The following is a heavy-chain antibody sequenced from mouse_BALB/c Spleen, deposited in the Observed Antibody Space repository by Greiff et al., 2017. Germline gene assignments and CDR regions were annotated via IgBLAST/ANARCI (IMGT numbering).Heavy chain of an antibody. CDR2: ISSGSSTI. V-gene: IGHV5-17*02. Sequence: DVKLVESGGGLVQPGGSRKLSCAASGFTFSSFGMHWVRQAPEKGLEWVAYISSGSSTIYYADTVKGRFTISRDNPKNTLFLQMTRLRSEDTAMYYCAREGGVWFAYWGQGTLVTVSA. J-gene: IGHJ3*01. CDR1: GFTFSSFG. CDR3: AREGGVWFAY.